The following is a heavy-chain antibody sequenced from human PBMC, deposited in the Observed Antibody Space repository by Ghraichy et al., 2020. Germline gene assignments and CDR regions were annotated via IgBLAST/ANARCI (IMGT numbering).Heavy chain of an antibody. D-gene: IGHD3-3*01. CDR3: ARGFGSPLARSYYYYYYGMDV. CDR2: INHSGST. V-gene: IGHV4-34*01. J-gene: IGHJ6*02. CDR1: GGSFSGYY. Sequence: SQTLSLTCAVYGGSFSGYYWSWIRQPPGKGLEWIGEINHSGSTNYNPSLKSRVTISVDTSKNQFSLKLSSVTAADTAVYYCARGFGSPLARSYYYYYYGMDVWGQGTTVTVSS.